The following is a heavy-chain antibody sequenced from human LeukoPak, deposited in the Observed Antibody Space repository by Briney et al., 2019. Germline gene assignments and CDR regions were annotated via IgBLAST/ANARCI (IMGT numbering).Heavy chain of an antibody. CDR3: ARAKALLGGPLNWFDP. J-gene: IGHJ5*02. Sequence: ASVKVSCKASGGTFSSYAISWVRQAPGQGLEWMGGIIPIFGTANYAQKFQGRVTITTDESTSTAYMELSSLRSEDTAVYYCARAKALLGGPLNWFDPWGQGTLVTVSS. D-gene: IGHD3-10*01. V-gene: IGHV1-69*05. CDR2: IIPIFGTA. CDR1: GGTFSSYA.